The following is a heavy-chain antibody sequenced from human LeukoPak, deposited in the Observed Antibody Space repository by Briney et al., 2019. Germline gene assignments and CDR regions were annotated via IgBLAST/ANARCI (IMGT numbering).Heavy chain of an antibody. CDR3: ARDTRADGDYFDY. J-gene: IGHJ4*02. D-gene: IGHD4-17*01. V-gene: IGHV4-59*12. CDR1: GGSISSYY. CDR2: IYYSGST. Sequence: PSQTLSLTCTVSGGSISSYYWSWIRQPPGKGLEWIGYIYYSGSTNYNPSLKSRVTISVDTSKNQFSLKLSSVTAADTAVYYCARDTRADGDYFDYWGQGTLVTVSS.